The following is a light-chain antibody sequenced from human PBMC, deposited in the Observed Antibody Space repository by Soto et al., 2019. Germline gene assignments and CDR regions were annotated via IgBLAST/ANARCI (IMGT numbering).Light chain of an antibody. V-gene: IGKV2D-29*01. CDR3: MQSMQLPWT. Sequence: DIVLTQTPLSLSVTPGKPASISCKSSHSLLHSNKKTYVYWYLQKPGQPPRLLIYDVATRLSGVPDRFSGSGSGTDFTLNISRVEAEDVGIYYCMQSMQLPWTFGQGTKVEIK. J-gene: IGKJ1*01. CDR1: HSLLHSNKKTY. CDR2: DVA.